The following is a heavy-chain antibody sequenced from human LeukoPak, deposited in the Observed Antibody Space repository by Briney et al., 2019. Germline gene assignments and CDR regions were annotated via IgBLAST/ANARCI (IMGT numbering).Heavy chain of an antibody. J-gene: IGHJ6*02. V-gene: IGHV4-59*01. CDR2: IYYSGNT. Sequence: SETLSLTCTVSGGSISDYYWNWIRQSPGKGLEWIGSIYYSGNTKYNPSLKSRVTISVGTSKIQFSLKLRSVTAADTAVYYCARDRGLDYGDYEGKNYGMDVWGQGTTVTVSS. D-gene: IGHD4-17*01. CDR3: ARDRGLDYGDYEGKNYGMDV. CDR1: GGSISDYY.